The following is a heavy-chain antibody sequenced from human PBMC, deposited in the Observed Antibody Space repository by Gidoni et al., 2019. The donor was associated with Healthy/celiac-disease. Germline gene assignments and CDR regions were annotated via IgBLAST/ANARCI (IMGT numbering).Heavy chain of an antibody. V-gene: IGHV4-34*01. CDR2: INHSGST. J-gene: IGHJ6*02. CDR3: ARGLYYYYGMDV. CDR1: GGSFSGYY. Sequence: QVQLQQCGAGLLKPSETLSLTCAVYGGSFSGYYWSWIRQPPGKGLEWIGEINHSGSTNYNPSLKSRVTISVDTSKNPFSLKLSSVTAADTAVYYCARGLYYYYGMDVWGQWTTVTVSS.